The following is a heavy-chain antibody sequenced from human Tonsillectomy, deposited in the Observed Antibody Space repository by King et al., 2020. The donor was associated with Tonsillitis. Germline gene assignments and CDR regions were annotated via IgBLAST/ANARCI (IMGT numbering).Heavy chain of an antibody. CDR3: ATIGRNEGTDGFGGLTADLWWFDH. V-gene: IGHV4-39*01. D-gene: IGHD1-1*01. J-gene: IGHJ5*02. Sequence: LQLQESGPGLVKPSETLSLTCTVSGDSISSSSYYWGWIRQPPGKGLELIGTIYYTGSSYYNPSLKRRVTISVDTSKNQFSLKLSSVPAADTAVYYCATIGRNEGTDGFGGLTADLWWFDHWGQGTLVTVSS. CDR2: IYYTGSS. CDR1: GDSISSSSYY.